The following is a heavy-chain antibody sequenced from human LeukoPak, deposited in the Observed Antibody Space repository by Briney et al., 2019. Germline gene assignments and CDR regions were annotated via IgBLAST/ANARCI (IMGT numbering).Heavy chain of an antibody. CDR2: INDNGAGT. J-gene: IGHJ6*03. Sequence: PGGSLRLSCAASGFTFSSYAMSWVRQAPGKGLKWVSPINDNGAGTYYADSVKGRFTISRDNSYNTVSLQMNSLRDEGTGVYFCAKGLRTGVGPYMGYHYYMDVWGKGATVTVSS. V-gene: IGHV3-23*01. D-gene: IGHD3-16*01. CDR1: GFTFSSYA. CDR3: AKGLRTGVGPYMGYHYYMDV.